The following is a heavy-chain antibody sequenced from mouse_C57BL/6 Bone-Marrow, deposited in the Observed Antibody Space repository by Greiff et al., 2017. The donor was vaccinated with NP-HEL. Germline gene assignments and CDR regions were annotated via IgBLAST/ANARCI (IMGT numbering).Heavy chain of an antibody. CDR1: GFTFSDFY. CDR2: SRNKANDYTT. CDR3: ARDVYDYDGYWYFDV. J-gene: IGHJ1*03. D-gene: IGHD2-4*01. V-gene: IGHV7-1*01. Sequence: EVKVVESGGGLVQSGRSLRLSCATSGFTFSDFYMEWVRQAPGKGLEWIAASRNKANDYTTEYSASVKGRFIVSRDTSQSILYLQMNALRAEDTAIYYCARDVYDYDGYWYFDVWGTGTTVTVSS.